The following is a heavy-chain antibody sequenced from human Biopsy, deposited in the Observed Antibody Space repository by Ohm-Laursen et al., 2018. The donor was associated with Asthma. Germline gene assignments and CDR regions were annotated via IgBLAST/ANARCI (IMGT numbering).Heavy chain of an antibody. CDR1: GYTFINYA. CDR2: INAGNGNT. D-gene: IGHD3-9*01. CDR3: ARTYYDFLTGQVNDALAM. Sequence: SVKVSCKASGYTFINYAIHWVHQAPGQRLEWMGWINAGNGNTKYSEKFQGRVTITRDTSASTAYMDLSSLRSEDTAVYYCARTYYDFLTGQVNDALAMWGQGTVVTVSS. J-gene: IGHJ3*02. V-gene: IGHV1-3*01.